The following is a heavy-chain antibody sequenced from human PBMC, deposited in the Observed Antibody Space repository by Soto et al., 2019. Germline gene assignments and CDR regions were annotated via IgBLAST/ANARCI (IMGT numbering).Heavy chain of an antibody. CDR1: GVTFSSYA. CDR3: AKDXSXDGGGGES. V-gene: IGHV1-69*18. Sequence: QVQLVQSGAEVKKPGSSVKVSCSASGVTFSSYAFTWVRQAPGQGLEWMGNIIPVFRTSNYAQRFQGRLTISADESTNTVYMELSSLRSEDTAVYFCAKDXSXDGGGGESWGQGTLVIVSS. CDR2: IIPVFRTS. J-gene: IGHJ4*02. D-gene: IGHD3-16*01.